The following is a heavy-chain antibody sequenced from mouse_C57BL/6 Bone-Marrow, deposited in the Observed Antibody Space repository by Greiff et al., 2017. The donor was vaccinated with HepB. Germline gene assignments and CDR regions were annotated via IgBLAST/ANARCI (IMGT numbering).Heavy chain of an antibody. V-gene: IGHV1-42*01. CDR1: GYSFTGYY. J-gene: IGHJ2*01. Sequence: QLQQSGPELVKPGASVKISCKASGYSFTGYYMNWVKQSPEKSLEWIGEINPSTGGTTYNQKFKAKATLTVDKSSSTAYMQLKSLTSEDSAVYYCARGDYDYDYWGQGTTLTVSS. CDR2: INPSTGGT. CDR3: ARGDYDYDY. D-gene: IGHD2-4*01.